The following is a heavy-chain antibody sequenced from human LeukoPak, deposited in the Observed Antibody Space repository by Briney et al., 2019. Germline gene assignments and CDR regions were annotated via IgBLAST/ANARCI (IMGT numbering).Heavy chain of an antibody. D-gene: IGHD6-19*01. Sequence: PGGSLRLSCAASGFTFSSYGMHWVRQAPGKGLEWVALISDDGSNKFYAESVKGRFTISRDNSKNTLYLQMSSLRAEDTAVYYCAKDPYSSGRYNWFDSWGQGTLVTVSS. CDR1: GFTFSSYG. CDR3: AKDPYSSGRYNWFDS. V-gene: IGHV3-30*18. J-gene: IGHJ5*01. CDR2: ISDDGSNK.